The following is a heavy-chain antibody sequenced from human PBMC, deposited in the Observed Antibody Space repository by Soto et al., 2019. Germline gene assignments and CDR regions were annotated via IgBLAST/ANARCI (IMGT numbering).Heavy chain of an antibody. J-gene: IGHJ6*02. Sequence: SETLSLTCTVSGRSMSSYGHSWSWMRQSPGRGLEWIGYLYCTAATYCNPTLKSRVTLSVDRSNNQFSLNFISVAASVTSLYYSATATRGSSHRWDVWGQGATVTVSS. CDR1: GRSMSSYGHS. CDR2: LYCTAAT. V-gene: IGHV4-30-2*06. D-gene: IGHD2-2*01. CDR3: ATATRGSSHRWDV.